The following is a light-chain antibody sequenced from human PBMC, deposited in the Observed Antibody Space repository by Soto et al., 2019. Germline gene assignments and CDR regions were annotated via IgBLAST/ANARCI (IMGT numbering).Light chain of an antibody. CDR3: QQYKNYPWT. V-gene: IGKV1-5*03. CDR2: KAS. J-gene: IGKJ1*01. CDR1: QSISSW. Sequence: DIQMTQSPSTLSASVGDRVTITCRASQSISSWLAWYQQKPGKAPKILIYKASSLESGVPSRFSGSGSGTEVTLTISSLQPDDFATYYCQQYKNYPWTFGQGTKVEIK.